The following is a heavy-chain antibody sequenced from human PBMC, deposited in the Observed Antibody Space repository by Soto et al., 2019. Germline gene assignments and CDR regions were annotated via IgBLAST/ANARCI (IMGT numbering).Heavy chain of an antibody. CDR2: ISGYNGHT. Sequence: QVQLVQSGAEVRKPGASVKVSCKASGYTFTTYGISWVRQAPGQGLEWMGWISGYNGHTKYAQKFQGRVTMTTETSTNTVYRDLRNLRSDDTAVYYCAREGEMPYYYYGLDVWGQGTTVNVSS. V-gene: IGHV1-18*01. J-gene: IGHJ6*02. CDR3: AREGEMPYYYYGLDV. D-gene: IGHD3-16*01. CDR1: GYTFTTYG.